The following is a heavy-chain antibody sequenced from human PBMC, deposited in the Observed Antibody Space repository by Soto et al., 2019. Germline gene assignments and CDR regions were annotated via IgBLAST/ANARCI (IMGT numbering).Heavy chain of an antibody. CDR1: GGTFSSYT. J-gene: IGHJ4*02. Sequence: ASVKVSCKASGGTFSSYTISWVRQAPGQGLEWMGRIIPSLGIGNYAQKFQGRVTITADKSTSTAYMELSSLRSEDTAVYYGASPGPGIQLWYHGFDYWGQGTLVTVSS. V-gene: IGHV1-69*02. D-gene: IGHD5-18*01. CDR3: ASPGPGIQLWYHGFDY. CDR2: IIPSLGIG.